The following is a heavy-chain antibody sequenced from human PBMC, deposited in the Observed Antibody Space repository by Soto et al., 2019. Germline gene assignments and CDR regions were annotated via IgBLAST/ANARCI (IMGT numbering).Heavy chain of an antibody. V-gene: IGHV1-18*01. Sequence: QVQLVQSGAEVKKPGASVKVSCKASGYTFTSYGISWVRQAPGQGLEWMGWISAYNGNTNYAQKLQGRVTMTTDTSTRTAYMELRSLRSDDTAVYYCARDLVQIMITFGGVSEADYWGQGTLVTVSS. CDR3: ARDLVQIMITFGGVSEADY. J-gene: IGHJ4*02. CDR2: ISAYNGNT. D-gene: IGHD3-16*01. CDR1: GYTFTSYG.